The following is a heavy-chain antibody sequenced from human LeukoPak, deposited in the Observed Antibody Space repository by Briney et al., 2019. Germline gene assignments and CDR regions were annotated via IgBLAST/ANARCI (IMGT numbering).Heavy chain of an antibody. Sequence: PSETLSLTCTVSGGSISSYYWSWIRQPPGKALEWIGYIYYSGNTNYNPSLKSRVTISVDTSKNQFSLKLSSVTAADTAVYYCARHGSGSFDYWGQGTLVTVSS. CDR1: GGSISSYY. CDR2: IYYSGNT. V-gene: IGHV4-59*08. J-gene: IGHJ4*02. D-gene: IGHD3-10*01. CDR3: ARHGSGSFDY.